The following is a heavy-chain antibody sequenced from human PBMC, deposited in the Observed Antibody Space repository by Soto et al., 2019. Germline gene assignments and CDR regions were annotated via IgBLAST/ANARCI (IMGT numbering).Heavy chain of an antibody. D-gene: IGHD3-16*01. V-gene: IGHV3-23*01. Sequence: PGGSLRLSCAASGFKFSSYAMSWVRQAPGKGLEWVSLISATGGGTYYADSVKGRSTISRDNSDNTLYLQVHSLRAEDTAVYYCAKDRRAGGNSAFYFDFWGQGAQVTVSS. J-gene: IGHJ5*01. CDR1: GFKFSSYA. CDR2: ISATGGGT. CDR3: AKDRRAGGNSAFYFDF.